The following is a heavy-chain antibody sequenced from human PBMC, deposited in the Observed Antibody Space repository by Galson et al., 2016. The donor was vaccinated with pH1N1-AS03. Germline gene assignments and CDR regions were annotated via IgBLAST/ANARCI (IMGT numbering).Heavy chain of an antibody. V-gene: IGHV3-23*01. J-gene: IGHJ4*02. Sequence: RLSCAASGFTFGSFAMSWVRQAPGKGLEWVSAISGSGNNTYYGDSVKGRLTISRDNSKNMLYLQMNSLRAEDTAVYYCAKDKGLGGGSCYQYWGQGTLVTVSS. CDR3: AKDKGLGGGSCYQY. D-gene: IGHD2-15*01. CDR2: ISGSGNNT. CDR1: GFTFGSFA.